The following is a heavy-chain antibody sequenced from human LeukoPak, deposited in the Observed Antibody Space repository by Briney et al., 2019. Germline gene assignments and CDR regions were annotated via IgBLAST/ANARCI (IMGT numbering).Heavy chain of an antibody. D-gene: IGHD6-13*01. CDR1: GFTFSSYA. J-gene: IGHJ4*02. CDR2: ISGSSDST. Sequence: GGSLRLSCSASGFTFSSYAMTWVRQAPGKGLEWVSAISGSSDSTYYADSVKGRFTISRDNSKSTLYLQMNSLRAEDAGVYYCAKDLPRGSSSSEAYFDYWGQGTLVTVSS. V-gene: IGHV3-23*01. CDR3: AKDLPRGSSSSEAYFDY.